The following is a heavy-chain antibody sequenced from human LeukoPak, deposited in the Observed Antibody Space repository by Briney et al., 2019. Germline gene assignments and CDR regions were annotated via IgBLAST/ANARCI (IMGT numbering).Heavy chain of an antibody. V-gene: IGHV3-43*02. D-gene: IGHD3-22*01. CDR3: AKDIYPVSYYYDSSGYYWNNWFDP. CDR1: GFTFDDYA. J-gene: IGHJ5*02. CDR2: ISGDGGST. Sequence: PGGSLRLSCAASGFTFDDYAMHWVRQAPGKGLEWVSLISGDGGSTYYADSVKGRFTISRDYSKNSLYLQMNSLRTEDTALYYCAKDIYPVSYYYDSSGYYWNNWFDPWGQGTLVTVSS.